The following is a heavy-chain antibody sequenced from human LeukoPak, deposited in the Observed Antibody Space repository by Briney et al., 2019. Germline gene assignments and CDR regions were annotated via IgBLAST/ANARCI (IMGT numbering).Heavy chain of an antibody. V-gene: IGHV1-2*02. Sequence: ASMKVSCNTSGYTFTDYYIHWVRQAPGQGLEWMGWINPKSGVTNYAQKFQGRVTLTSDTSVSTAYMDLSSLASGDTAVYYCARALGNYYDSTVYQVYWGQGQLVTVSS. CDR3: ARALGNYYDSTVYQVY. CDR2: INPKSGVT. J-gene: IGHJ4*02. CDR1: GYTFTDYY. D-gene: IGHD3-22*01.